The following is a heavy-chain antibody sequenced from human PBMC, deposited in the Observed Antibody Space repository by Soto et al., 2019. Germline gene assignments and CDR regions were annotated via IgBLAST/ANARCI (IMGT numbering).Heavy chain of an antibody. CDR1: GGSISSGGYY. CDR3: AEGGGDDYVTDY. D-gene: IGHD4-17*01. Sequence: SETLSLTCTVSGGSISSGGYYWSWIRQHPGKGLEWIGYIYYSGSTYYNPSLKSRVTISVDTSKNQFSLKLSSVTAADTAVYCRAEGGGDDYVTDYWGQGTLVTVSS. CDR2: IYYSGST. V-gene: IGHV4-31*03. J-gene: IGHJ4*02.